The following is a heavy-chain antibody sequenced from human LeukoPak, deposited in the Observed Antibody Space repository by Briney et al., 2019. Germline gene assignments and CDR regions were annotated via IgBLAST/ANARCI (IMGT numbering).Heavy chain of an antibody. J-gene: IGHJ6*03. CDR2: IYYSGST. V-gene: IGHV4-59*01. CDR1: GGSISSYY. Sequence: PSETLSLTCTVSGGSISSYYWSWIRHPPGKGLEWIGYIYYSGSTYYNPSLKSRVTISVDTSKNQFSLNLSSVTAADTAVYYCARGYYYFDVWGKGTTVTVAS. CDR3: ARGYYYFDV.